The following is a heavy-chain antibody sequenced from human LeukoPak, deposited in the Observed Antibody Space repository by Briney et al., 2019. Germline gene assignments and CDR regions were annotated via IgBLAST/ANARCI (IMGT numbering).Heavy chain of an antibody. V-gene: IGHV1-18*04. J-gene: IGHJ4*02. CDR1: GYTFTSYG. Sequence: ASVKVSCKASGYTFTSYGISWVRQAPGQGLEWMGWISAYNGNTNYAQKLQGRVTMTTDTSTSTAYMELSSLRSEDTAVYYCASGIYRGVEGTFDYWGQGTLVTVSS. D-gene: IGHD1-26*01. CDR2: ISAYNGNT. CDR3: ASGIYRGVEGTFDY.